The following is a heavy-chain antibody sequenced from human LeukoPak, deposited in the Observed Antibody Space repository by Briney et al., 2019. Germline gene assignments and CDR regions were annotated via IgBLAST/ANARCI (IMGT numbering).Heavy chain of an antibody. CDR1: GFTVSSKY. CDR2: MYSGGST. CDR3: ASVTMVRGPHFDY. D-gene: IGHD3-10*01. J-gene: IGHJ4*02. V-gene: IGHV3-53*01. Sequence: GGSLRLSCAASGFTVSSKYMSWVRQAPGKGLEWVSVMYSGGSTYYADTVEGRFTISRDNSKNTVYLQMNSLRAEDTAVYYCASVTMVRGPHFDYWGQGTLVTVSS.